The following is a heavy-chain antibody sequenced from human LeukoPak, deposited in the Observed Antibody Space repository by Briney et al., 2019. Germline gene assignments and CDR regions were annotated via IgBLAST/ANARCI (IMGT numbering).Heavy chain of an antibody. CDR2: IIPIFGTA. V-gene: IGHV1-69*13. CDR3: ARQGSLNYYYYYGMDV. CDR1: GGTFSSYA. Sequence: ASVKVSCKASGGTFSSYAISWVRQAPGQGLEWMGGIIPIFGTANYAQKFQGRVTITADESTSTAYMELSSLRSEDTAVYYCARQGSLNYYYYYGMDVWGQGTTVTVSS. J-gene: IGHJ6*02. D-gene: IGHD1-26*01.